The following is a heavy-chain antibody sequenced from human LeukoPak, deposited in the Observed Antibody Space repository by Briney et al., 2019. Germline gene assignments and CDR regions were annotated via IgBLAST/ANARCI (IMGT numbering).Heavy chain of an antibody. Sequence: GGLLRLSCAASGFTFSSYSMNWVRQAPGKGLEWVPSISSSSSYIYYADSVKGRFTISRDNAKNSLYLQMNSARAEDTAVYYCASGSYSGSSGVYWGQGTLVTVSS. CDR2: ISSSSSYI. CDR1: GFTFSSYS. V-gene: IGHV3-21*01. CDR3: ASGSYSGSSGVY. J-gene: IGHJ4*02. D-gene: IGHD1-26*01.